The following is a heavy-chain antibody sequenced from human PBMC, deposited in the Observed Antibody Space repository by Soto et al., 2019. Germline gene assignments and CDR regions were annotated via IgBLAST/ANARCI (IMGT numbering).Heavy chain of an antibody. V-gene: IGHV4-59*12. CDR2: VYYTGST. Sequence: SETLSLTCTVSGGSISNFYWSWIRQPPGKGLEWIGYVYYTGSTSYNPSLKRRVTFSADSSRSQISLRLSSVTAADTAVYYCASHLLIAGTRGFDHWGLGTLVTVSA. CDR3: ASHLLIAGTRGFDH. D-gene: IGHD6-13*01. CDR1: GGSISNFY. J-gene: IGHJ4*02.